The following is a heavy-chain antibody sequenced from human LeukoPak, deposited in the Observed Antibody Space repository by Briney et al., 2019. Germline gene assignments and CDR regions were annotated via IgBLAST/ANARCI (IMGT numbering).Heavy chain of an antibody. Sequence: GGSLRLSCAASGFTFSNYAMSWVRQAPGKGLEWVSLISGSGASTYYPDSVKGRFTISRDNSKNTLSLQMNSLRAEDTAVYNCAPDLRGSASSLDDWGQGTLVTVSS. CDR1: GFTFSNYA. CDR2: ISGSGAST. J-gene: IGHJ4*02. V-gene: IGHV3-23*01. D-gene: IGHD6-25*01. CDR3: APDLRGSASSLDD.